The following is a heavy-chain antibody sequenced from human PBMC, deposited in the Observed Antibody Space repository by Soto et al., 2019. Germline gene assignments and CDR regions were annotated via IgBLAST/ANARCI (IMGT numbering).Heavy chain of an antibody. CDR3: ARAGTTGSRPVYYYYYGMDV. J-gene: IGHJ6*02. D-gene: IGHD1-1*01. CDR2: ISAYNGNT. Sequence: ASVKVSCKASGYTFTSYGISWVRQAPGQGLEWMGWISAYNGNTNYAQKLQGRVTMTTDTSTSTAYMELRSLRSDDTAVYYCARAGTTGSRPVYYYYYGMDVWGQGTTVTVSS. V-gene: IGHV1-18*01. CDR1: GYTFTSYG.